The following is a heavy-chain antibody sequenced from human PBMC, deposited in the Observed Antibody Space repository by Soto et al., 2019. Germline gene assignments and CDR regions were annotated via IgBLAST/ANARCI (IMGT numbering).Heavy chain of an antibody. CDR3: ARDGTPPQRASLLFGYWFDP. D-gene: IGHD2-21*01. J-gene: IGHJ5*02. CDR1: GFTFSSYA. Sequence: ESGGGVVQPGRSLRLSCAASGFTFSSYAMHWVRQAPGKGLEWVAVISYDGSNKYYADSVKGRFTISRDNSKNTLYLQMNSLRAEDTAVYYCARDGTPPQRASLLFGYWFDPWGQGTLVTVSS. CDR2: ISYDGSNK. V-gene: IGHV3-30-3*01.